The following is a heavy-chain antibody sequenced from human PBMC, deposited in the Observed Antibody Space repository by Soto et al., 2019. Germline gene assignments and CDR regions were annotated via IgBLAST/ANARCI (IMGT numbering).Heavy chain of an antibody. V-gene: IGHV3-21*01. CDR3: AREPAGIVVSEAFDI. D-gene: IGHD3-22*01. CDR2: ISSSSSYI. J-gene: IGHJ3*02. Sequence: EVQLVESGGGLVKPGGSLRLSCAASGFTFSSYSMNWVRQAPGKGLEWVSSISSSSSYIYYADSVKGRFTISRDNAKNSLYLQMNSLRAEDTAVYYCAREPAGIVVSEAFDIWGQGTMVTVSS. CDR1: GFTFSSYS.